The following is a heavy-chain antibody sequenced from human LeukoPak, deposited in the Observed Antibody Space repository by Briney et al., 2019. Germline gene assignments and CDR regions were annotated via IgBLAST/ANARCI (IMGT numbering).Heavy chain of an antibody. D-gene: IGHD1-26*01. CDR1: GFTFDDYA. V-gene: IGHV3-9*01. Sequence: GGSLRLSCAGSGFTFDDYAMHWVRQAPGKGLEWVSGISWNSGSIGYADSVKGRFTISRDNAKNSLYLQMNSLRAEDTALYYCAKGGGSYPHDAFDFWGQGTMVTVSS. J-gene: IGHJ3*01. CDR3: AKGGGSYPHDAFDF. CDR2: ISWNSGSI.